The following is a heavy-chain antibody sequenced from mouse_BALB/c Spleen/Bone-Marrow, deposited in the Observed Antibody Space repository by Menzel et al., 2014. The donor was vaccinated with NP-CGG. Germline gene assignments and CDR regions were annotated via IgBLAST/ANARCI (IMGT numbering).Heavy chain of an antibody. V-gene: IGHV1S130*01. CDR3: ARHHRYAYYFDY. CDR1: GYTFTSSW. J-gene: IGHJ2*01. D-gene: IGHD2-14*01. Sequence: QVQLKESGSVLVRPGATVKLSCKASGYTFTSSWMHWAKQRPGQGLEWIGEIHPNSGNTNYNEKFKGKATLTVDTSTSTANVDLSSLTSEDSAVYYCARHHRYAYYFDYWGQGTTLTGSS. CDR2: IHPNSGNT.